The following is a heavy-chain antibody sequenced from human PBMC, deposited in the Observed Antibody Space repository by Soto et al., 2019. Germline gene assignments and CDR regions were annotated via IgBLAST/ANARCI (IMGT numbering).Heavy chain of an antibody. D-gene: IGHD1-7*01. Sequence: GGSLRLSCAASGFIFSNYAMSWVRQAPGKGLEWGSTISGNGATTHYADSVKGRFTISRDNSKNTVYLQMNSLRAEDTAVYYCAKRLVGVRNWYSFDYWGQGALVTVSS. CDR2: ISGNGATT. J-gene: IGHJ4*02. CDR1: GFIFSNYA. CDR3: AKRLVGVRNWYSFDY. V-gene: IGHV3-23*01.